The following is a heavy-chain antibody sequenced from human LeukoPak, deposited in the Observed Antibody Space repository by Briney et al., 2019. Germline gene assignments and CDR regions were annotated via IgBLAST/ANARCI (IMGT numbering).Heavy chain of an antibody. CDR3: ARDPGYYYGSGSSTSLVTAMNYYYYGMDV. CDR1: GYTFTGYY. J-gene: IGHJ6*02. V-gene: IGHV1-2*02. D-gene: IGHD3-10*01. Sequence: ASVKVSCKASGYTFTGYYMHWVRQAPGQGLEWMGWINPNSGGTNYAQKVQGRVTMTRDTSISTAYMELRRLRSDDTAVYYCARDPGYYYGSGSSTSLVTAMNYYYYGMDVWGQGTTVTVSS. CDR2: INPNSGGT.